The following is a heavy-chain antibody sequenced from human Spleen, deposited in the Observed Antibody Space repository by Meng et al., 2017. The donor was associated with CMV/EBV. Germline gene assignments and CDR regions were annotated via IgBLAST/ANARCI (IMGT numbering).Heavy chain of an antibody. CDR1: GFTFDDYA. V-gene: IGHV3-9*01. J-gene: IGHJ6*02. CDR2: ISWNSGSI. CDR3: ARGGAARYYYYGMDV. Sequence: SLKISCAASGFTFDDYAMHWVRQAPGKGLEWVSGISWNSGSIGYADSVKGRFTISRDNAKNTLYLQMNSLRAEDTAVYYCARGGAARYYYYGMDVWGQGTTVTVSS. D-gene: IGHD4-17*01.